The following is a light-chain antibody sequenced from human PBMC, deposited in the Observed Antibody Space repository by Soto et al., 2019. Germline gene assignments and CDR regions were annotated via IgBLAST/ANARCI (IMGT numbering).Light chain of an antibody. Sequence: EKGMTQSPATLSVSPGERAALSCRASQSVSSSYLAWYQQKPGQAPRLLIYRTSNRATGIPDRFSGSGSGTDFTLTISRLEPEDFAVYWCQQYDSSPRTFGQGTKVDIK. CDR3: QQYDSSPRT. CDR2: RTS. CDR1: QSVSSSY. V-gene: IGKV3-20*01. J-gene: IGKJ1*01.